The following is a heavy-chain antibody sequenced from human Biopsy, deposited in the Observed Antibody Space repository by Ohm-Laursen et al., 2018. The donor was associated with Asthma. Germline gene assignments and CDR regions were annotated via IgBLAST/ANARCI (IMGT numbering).Heavy chain of an antibody. Sequence: SLRLSCTASGFTFSYYGMHWVRQAPGKGLEWVAVISYDGSTKYSADSVKGRFIVSRDISKNILSLQMNSLRPEDTAVYYCARNVVWFREVGGMDAWGQGTTITVSS. V-gene: IGHV3-30*03. CDR3: ARNVVWFREVGGMDA. J-gene: IGHJ6*02. CDR1: GFTFSYYG. D-gene: IGHD3-10*01. CDR2: ISYDGSTK.